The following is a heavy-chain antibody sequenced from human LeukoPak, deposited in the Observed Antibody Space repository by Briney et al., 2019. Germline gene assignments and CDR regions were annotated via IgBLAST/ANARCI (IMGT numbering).Heavy chain of an antibody. CDR1: GFTFSSYE. CDR3: ARGRDGYKRGRDFDY. Sequence: PGGSPRLSCAASGFTFSSYEMNWVRQAPGKGLEWVSYISSSGSTRYYADSVKGRFTISRDNAKSSLYLQMNSLRAEDTAIYYCARGRDGYKRGRDFDYWGQGTLVTVSS. CDR2: ISSSGSTR. J-gene: IGHJ4*02. V-gene: IGHV3-48*03. D-gene: IGHD5-24*01.